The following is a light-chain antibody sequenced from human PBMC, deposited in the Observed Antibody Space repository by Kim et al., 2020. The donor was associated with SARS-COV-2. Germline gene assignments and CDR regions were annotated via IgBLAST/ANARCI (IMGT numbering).Light chain of an antibody. V-gene: IGLV3-1*01. CDR3: QAWDSTTAV. CDR2: QND. J-gene: IGLJ7*01. CDR1: NLGDKL. Sequence: MSPGQTASITCSGDNLGDKLTSWYQQKAGQSPVVVMYQNDRRPSGIPDRFSGSNSGNTATLTIRATQAMDEAAYFCQAWDSTTAVFGGGTQLTVL.